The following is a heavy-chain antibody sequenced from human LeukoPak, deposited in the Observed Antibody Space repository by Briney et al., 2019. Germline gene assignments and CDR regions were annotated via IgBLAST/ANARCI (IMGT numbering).Heavy chain of an antibody. Sequence: GGSLRLSCAASGFTFSSYGMHWVRQAPGKGLEWVAFIRYEGSNKYYADSVKGGFTIYRDNSKNTLYLQMNSLRAEDTAVYYCAKDSPLYCSSTSCYTSWGQGTLVTVSS. V-gene: IGHV3-30*02. CDR1: GFTFSSYG. CDR2: IRYEGSNK. J-gene: IGHJ5*02. D-gene: IGHD2-2*02. CDR3: AKDSPLYCSSTSCYTS.